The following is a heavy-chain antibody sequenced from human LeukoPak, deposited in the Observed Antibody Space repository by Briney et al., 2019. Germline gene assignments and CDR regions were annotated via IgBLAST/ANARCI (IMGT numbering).Heavy chain of an antibody. CDR1: GYTFTSYG. D-gene: IGHD3-16*01. J-gene: IGHJ4*02. CDR2: ISAYNGNT. CDR3: AVGGGGIDY. V-gene: IGHV1-18*01. Sequence: ASVKVSCKASGYTFTSYGISWVRQAPGQGREGMGWISAYNGNTNYAQKLQGRVTMTTDTSTRTAYMELRSVRSDHTAGYYCAVGGGGIDYWRQGTLLTVSS.